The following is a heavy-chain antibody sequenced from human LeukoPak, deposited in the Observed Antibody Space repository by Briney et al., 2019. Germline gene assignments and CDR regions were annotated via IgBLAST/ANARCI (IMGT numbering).Heavy chain of an antibody. D-gene: IGHD3-3*01. V-gene: IGHV3-48*01. CDR1: GFTFSSYA. Sequence: GGSLRLSCAASGFTFSSYAMSWVRQAPGKGLEWVSYISSSSSTIYYADSVKGRFTISRDNAKNSLYLQMNSLRAEDTAVYYCARDFWSGYRTADYWGQGTLVTVSS. CDR3: ARDFWSGYRTADY. J-gene: IGHJ4*02. CDR2: ISSSSSTI.